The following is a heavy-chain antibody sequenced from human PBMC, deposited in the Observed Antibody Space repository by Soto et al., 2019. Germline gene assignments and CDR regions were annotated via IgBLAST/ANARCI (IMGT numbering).Heavy chain of an antibody. Sequence: GASVKVSCKASGYTFTGYYMHWVRQAPGQGLEWMGWINPNSGGTNYAQKFQGWVTMTRDTSISTAYMELSRLRSDDTAVYYCARDFSGSGWYYFDYWGQGTLVTVS. V-gene: IGHV1-2*04. J-gene: IGHJ4*02. CDR3: ARDFSGSGWYYFDY. D-gene: IGHD6-19*01. CDR1: GYTFTGYY. CDR2: INPNSGGT.